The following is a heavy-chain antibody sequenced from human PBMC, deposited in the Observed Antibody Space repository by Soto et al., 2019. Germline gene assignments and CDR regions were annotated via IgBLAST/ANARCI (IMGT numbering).Heavy chain of an antibody. CDR2: IYSGGNS. J-gene: IGHJ4*02. Sequence: WGSLRLSCAASGFTVSSNYMSWVRQAPGKGLEWVSIIYSGGNSHYADSVKGRFTISRDNSKNTLYLQMNSLRAEDTAVYYCARSDSSGWYSNFDYWGQGALVTVSS. D-gene: IGHD6-19*01. CDR1: GFTVSSNY. CDR3: ARSDSSGWYSNFDY. V-gene: IGHV3-66*01.